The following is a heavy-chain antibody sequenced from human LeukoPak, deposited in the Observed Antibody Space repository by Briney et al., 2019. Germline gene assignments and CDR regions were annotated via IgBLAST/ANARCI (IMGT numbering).Heavy chain of an antibody. V-gene: IGHV3-33*06. D-gene: IGHD3-10*01. CDR1: GFTFSSAG. Sequence: PGGSLRLSCVASGFTFSSAGMHWVRQAPGKGLEWVADIWYDGSNKYYAESVKGRFTISRDNSKNTLFLQMNSLGVEDTAVYYCAKAKSMIRGALFDYWGRGTLVTVSS. J-gene: IGHJ4*02. CDR2: IWYDGSNK. CDR3: AKAKSMIRGALFDY.